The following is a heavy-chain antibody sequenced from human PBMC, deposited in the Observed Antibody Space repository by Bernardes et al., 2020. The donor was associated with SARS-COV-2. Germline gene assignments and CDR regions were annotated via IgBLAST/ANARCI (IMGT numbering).Heavy chain of an antibody. Sequence: ASVKVSCKASGYAFTDYYMHWVRQAPGQGLEWMGWIDPNGGGANYAQNFQGRVTMTRDTSITTVYMEVSRLRSDDTAVYYCARDRGGYRSHRDWGQGTQVTVSS. V-gene: IGHV1-2*02. J-gene: IGHJ4*02. D-gene: IGHD3-16*01. CDR2: IDPNGGGA. CDR1: GYAFTDYY. CDR3: ARDRGGYRSHRD.